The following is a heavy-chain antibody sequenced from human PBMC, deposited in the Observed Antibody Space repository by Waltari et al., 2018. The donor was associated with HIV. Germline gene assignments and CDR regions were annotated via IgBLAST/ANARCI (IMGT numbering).Heavy chain of an antibody. V-gene: IGHV3-7*01. CDR1: GIKARSFW. J-gene: IGHJ2*01. Sequence: EVQLVESGGGWVPGGRARRISCNVSGIKARSFWLSWVGQAPDKGLEWGANIMEDGAEKNYLDSVKGRITISKDSAKNSVYLSLTNLTVGDTALYFCARLIREGLNDWYFDLWGRGTVITVFS. CDR2: IMEDGAEK. D-gene: IGHD1-26*01. CDR3: ARLIREGLNDWYFDL.